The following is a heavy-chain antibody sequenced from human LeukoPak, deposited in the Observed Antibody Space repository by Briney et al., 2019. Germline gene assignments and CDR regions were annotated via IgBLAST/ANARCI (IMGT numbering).Heavy chain of an antibody. CDR3: AKDDCSGGSCYSDY. J-gene: IGHJ4*02. CDR1: GFTFSSYG. V-gene: IGHV3-30*18. D-gene: IGHD2-15*01. Sequence: GGSLRLSCAASGFTFSSYGMHWVRQAPGKGLEWVAVISYDGSNKYYADSVKGRFTISRDNSKNTLYLQMNSLRAEDTAVYYCAKDDCSGGSCYSDYWGQGTLVIVSS. CDR2: ISYDGSNK.